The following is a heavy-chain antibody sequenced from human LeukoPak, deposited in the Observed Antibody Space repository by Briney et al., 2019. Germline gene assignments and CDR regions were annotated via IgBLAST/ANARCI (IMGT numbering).Heavy chain of an antibody. D-gene: IGHD6-13*01. J-gene: IGHJ3*02. CDR1: GGSISSYY. V-gene: IGHV4-59*01. CDR2: IYYSGST. Sequence: KPSETLSLTCTVSGGSISSYYWSWIRQPPGKGLEWIGYIYYSGSTNYNPSLTSRVTISVDTSKNQFSLKLSSVTAADTAVYYCARPYSSSSDGAFDIWGQGTMVTVSS. CDR3: ARPYSSSSDGAFDI.